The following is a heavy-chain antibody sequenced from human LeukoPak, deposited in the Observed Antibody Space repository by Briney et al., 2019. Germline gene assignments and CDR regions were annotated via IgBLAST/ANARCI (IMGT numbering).Heavy chain of an antibody. CDR2: IYTSGST. Sequence: SETLSLTCTVSGGSISSDLYYWNWIRQPAGKGLEWIGRIYTSGSTNYNPSLKSRVTISVDTSKNQFSLKLSSVTAADTAVYYCARYGPKPAATTGFDPWGQGTLVTVSS. CDR3: ARYGPKPAATTGFDP. D-gene: IGHD2-2*01. J-gene: IGHJ5*02. CDR1: GGSISSDLYY. V-gene: IGHV4-61*02.